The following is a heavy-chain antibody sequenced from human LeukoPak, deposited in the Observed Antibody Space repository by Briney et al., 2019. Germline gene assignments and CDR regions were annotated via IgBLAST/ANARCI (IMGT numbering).Heavy chain of an antibody. V-gene: IGHV3-7*01. CDR2: INQDGSEQ. CDR1: GFPFSGYW. J-gene: IGHJ4*02. CDR3: SRSLDY. Sequence: PGGSLRLSCAASGFPFSGYWMDRVRQAPGKGMEWVANINQDGSEQYYAASVKGRFTISRDNAKNSLYLQMNILRAEDTAVYYCSRSLDYLGQGALVTVSS.